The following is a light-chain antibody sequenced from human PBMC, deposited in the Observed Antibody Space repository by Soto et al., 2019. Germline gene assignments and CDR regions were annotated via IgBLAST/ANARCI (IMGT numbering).Light chain of an antibody. V-gene: IGKV3-20*01. CDR1: QSVRSN. CDR2: GAS. CDR3: QQYGNSPLT. J-gene: IGKJ1*01. Sequence: EIVLTQSPATLSLSPGERATLSCRASQSVRSNLAWYQQKPGQAPRLLIYGASSRATGIPDRFSGSGSGTDFTLTISRLEPEDFAVYYCQQYGNSPLTFGQGTKVDIK.